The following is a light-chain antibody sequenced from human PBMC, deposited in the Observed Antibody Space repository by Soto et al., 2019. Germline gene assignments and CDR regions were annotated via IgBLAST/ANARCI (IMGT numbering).Light chain of an antibody. CDR3: QQYGRSPFT. J-gene: IGKJ3*01. V-gene: IGKV3-20*01. CDR1: QSVSSSY. Sequence: EIVLTQSPGTLSMSPGERATLSCRASQSVSSSYLAWYQQKPGQAPRLLIYGASSRATGIPGRFSGSGSGTDLTLTISRLESEDFAVYYCQQYGRSPFTFGHGTKVDIK. CDR2: GAS.